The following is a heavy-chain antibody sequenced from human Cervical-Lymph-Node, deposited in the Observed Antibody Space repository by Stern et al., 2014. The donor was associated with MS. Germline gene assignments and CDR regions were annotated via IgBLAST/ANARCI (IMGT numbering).Heavy chain of an antibody. CDR3: ARDGGTGSTGYFYGMDV. V-gene: IGHV3-33*01. CDR1: GFTLSNYG. J-gene: IGHJ6*02. CDR2: IAYDGSNK. D-gene: IGHD3-16*01. Sequence: VQLVESGGGLVQPGRSLRLSCAASGFTLSNYGMHWVRQAPGKGLEWVAVIAYDGSNKYYGDSVKGRFTISRDNSRSTLFLQMNSLRAEDTAVYYCARDGGTGSTGYFYGMDVWGQGTTVTVSS.